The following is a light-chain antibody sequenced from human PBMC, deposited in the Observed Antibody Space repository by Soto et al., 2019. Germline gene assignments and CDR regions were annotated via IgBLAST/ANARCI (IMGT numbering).Light chain of an antibody. CDR3: QQYGSSPWT. Sequence: EIVMTQSPATLSVSPGERATLSCRASQSISENLVWYQQKPGQAPRLLIYGASTRAPGTPARFSGSGSGTEFTLTISRLEPEDFAVYYCQQYGSSPWTFGQGTKVDIK. V-gene: IGKV3-15*01. J-gene: IGKJ1*01. CDR2: GAS. CDR1: QSISEN.